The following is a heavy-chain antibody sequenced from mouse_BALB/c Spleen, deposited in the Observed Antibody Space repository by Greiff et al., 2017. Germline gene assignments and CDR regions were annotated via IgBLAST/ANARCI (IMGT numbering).Heavy chain of an antibody. V-gene: IGHV2-6-7*01. J-gene: IGHJ3*01. CDR2: IWGDGST. D-gene: IGHD3-2*01. CDR1: GFSLTGYG. Sequence: VQLKESGPGLVAPSQCLSITCTVSGFSLTGYGVNWVRQPPGKGLEWLGIIWGDGSTDYNSALKSRLSISKDNSKSQVFLKMNRLQTDDTARYYCARGDSSGYIPFAYWGQGTLVTVSA. CDR3: ARGDSSGYIPFAY.